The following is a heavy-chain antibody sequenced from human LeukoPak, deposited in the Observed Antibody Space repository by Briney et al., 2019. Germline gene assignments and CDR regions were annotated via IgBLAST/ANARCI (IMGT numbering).Heavy chain of an antibody. CDR1: GGSISSYY. CDR3: ARHVGDLGFDY. J-gene: IGHJ4*02. V-gene: IGHV4-4*09. D-gene: IGHD4-17*01. CDR2: IYTSGST. Sequence: SVTLSFTCTVSGGSISSYYWNWIRQPPGKGLEWIGYIYTSGSTNYNPSLKSRVTISVDTSKNQFSLKLSSVTAADTAVYYCARHVGDLGFDYWGQGTLVTVSS.